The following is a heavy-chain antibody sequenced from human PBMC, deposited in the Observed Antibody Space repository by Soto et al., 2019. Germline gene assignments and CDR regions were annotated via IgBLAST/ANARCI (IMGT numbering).Heavy chain of an antibody. J-gene: IGHJ4*02. V-gene: IGHV3-23*01. Sequence: EVQLLESGGGLVQPGGSLRLSCAASGFTFSSYAMSWVRQAPGKGLEWASAISGSGGSTYYADSVKGRFTISRDNSKNTLYLQMNSLRAEDTVVYYCAKRGRQVVVGRFDYWGQGTLVTVSS. CDR3: AKRGRQVVVGRFDY. CDR2: ISGSGGST. D-gene: IGHD2-15*01. CDR1: GFTFSSYA.